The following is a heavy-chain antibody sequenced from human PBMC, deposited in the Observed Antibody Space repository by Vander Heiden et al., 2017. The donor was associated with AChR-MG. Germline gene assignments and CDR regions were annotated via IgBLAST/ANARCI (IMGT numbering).Heavy chain of an antibody. D-gene: IGHD3-22*01. Sequence: EVQLLESGGGLVQPGGSLSLPCAASGFTFSSYAMSWVRQAPGKGLEWVSAMRGSGGSTYYADSVKGRFTSYRDNAKNTLYLQMNSLRAEDTAVYYCAAEGYYYDSSGYYYDRYYYYGMDVWGQGTTVTVSS. CDR2: MRGSGGST. CDR1: GFTFSSYA. J-gene: IGHJ6*02. V-gene: IGHV3-23*01. CDR3: AAEGYYYDSSGYYYDRYYYYGMDV.